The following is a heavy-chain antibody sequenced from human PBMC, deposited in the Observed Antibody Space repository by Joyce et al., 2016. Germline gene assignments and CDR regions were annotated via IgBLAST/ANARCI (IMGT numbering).Heavy chain of an antibody. Sequence: EVQLVESGGGLVKPGGSLRLSCAASGFSFRNAWVTWVSQARRKGRGCVGRVKSKSQGGTTDYAAAVKGRFTISRDDSRDTAYLQRNSLKSEDTGVYFCVTGLCIGTACHWDDAFDVWGQGTMVTVSS. J-gene: IGHJ3*01. CDR3: VTGLCIGTACHWDDAFDV. CDR1: GFSFRNAW. V-gene: IGHV3-15*01. CDR2: VKSKSQGGTT. D-gene: IGHD2-2*01.